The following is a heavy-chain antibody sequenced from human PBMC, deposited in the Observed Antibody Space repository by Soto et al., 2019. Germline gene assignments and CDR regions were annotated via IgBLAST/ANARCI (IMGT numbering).Heavy chain of an antibody. CDR1: GYRFTSYW. CDR3: ARHRGSSSSFMYV. D-gene: IGHD6-6*01. V-gene: IGHV5-10-1*01. J-gene: IGHJ6*02. CDR2: IDPSDSYT. Sequence: RGESLKISCRGSGYRFTSYWISWVRQMPGKGLEWLGRIDPSDSYTNYSPSFQGHVTISADKSISTAYLQWSSLKASDTAMYYCARHRGSSSSFMYVWGQGTTVTVSS.